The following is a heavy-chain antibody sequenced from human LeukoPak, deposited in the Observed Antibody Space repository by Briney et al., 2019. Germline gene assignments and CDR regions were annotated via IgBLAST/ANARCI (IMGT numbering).Heavy chain of an antibody. Sequence: PSQTLSLTCTVSGGSISSGGYYWSWIRQPPGKGLEWIGYIYHSGSTYYNPSLKSRVTISVDTSKNQFSLKLSSVTAADTAVYYCARGSVTTNFDYWGQGTLVTVSS. CDR1: GGSISSGGYY. V-gene: IGHV4-30-2*01. CDR2: IYHSGST. CDR3: ARGSVTTNFDY. D-gene: IGHD4-17*01. J-gene: IGHJ4*02.